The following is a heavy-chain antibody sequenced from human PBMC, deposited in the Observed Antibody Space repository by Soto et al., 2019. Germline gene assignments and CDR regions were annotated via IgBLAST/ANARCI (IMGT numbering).Heavy chain of an antibody. CDR2: TYYRSKWYN. V-gene: IGHV6-1*01. Sequence: SQTLSLTCAISGDSASSNSAAWNWIRQSPSRGLEWLGRTYYRSKWYNDYAVSVKSRITINPDTSKNQFSLQLNSVTPEDTAVYYCALEDIVVVPAAIGTDHYYYGMDVWGQGTTVTVSS. J-gene: IGHJ6*02. D-gene: IGHD2-2*01. CDR1: GDSASSNSAA. CDR3: ALEDIVVVPAAIGTDHYYYGMDV.